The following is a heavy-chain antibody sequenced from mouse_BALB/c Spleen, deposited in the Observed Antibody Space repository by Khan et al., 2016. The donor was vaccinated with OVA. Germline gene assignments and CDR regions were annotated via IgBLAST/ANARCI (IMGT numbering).Heavy chain of an antibody. CDR1: GFTFSSFG. CDR3: ASGNWAWFAY. Sequence: EVQVVESGGDLVQPGGSRKLSCAASGFTFSSFGMHWVRQAPEKGLEWVAYISSDSITLYYADTVKGRFTISRNNPRNTLFLQMTSLRSEYTAIYYCASGNWAWFAYWGQGTLVTVSA. CDR2: ISSDSITL. D-gene: IGHD4-1*01. V-gene: IGHV5-17*02. J-gene: IGHJ3*01.